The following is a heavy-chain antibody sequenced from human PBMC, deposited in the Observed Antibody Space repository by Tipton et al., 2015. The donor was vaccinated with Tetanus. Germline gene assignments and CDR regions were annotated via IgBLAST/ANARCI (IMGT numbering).Heavy chain of an antibody. CDR3: ARGNSVWSWCLEL. CDR1: GGSTSNYY. V-gene: IGHV4-59*01. D-gene: IGHD6-19*01. Sequence: PGLVKPSETLSLTCTVSGGSTSNYYWNWIRQPPGKGLEWIGYTYYSGSTIYNPSLGSRVTMSVDTSKNQVSLKLTSMTAADTAVYYCARGNSVWSWCLELWGRGTLVTVSS. CDR2: TYYSGST. J-gene: IGHJ2*01.